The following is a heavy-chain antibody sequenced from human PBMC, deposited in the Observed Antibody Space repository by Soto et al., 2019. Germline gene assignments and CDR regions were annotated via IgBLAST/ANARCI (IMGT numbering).Heavy chain of an antibody. J-gene: IGHJ4*02. CDR1: GFTFSSYA. D-gene: IGHD6-19*01. Sequence: EVQLLESGGGLVQPGGSLTLSCAASGFTFSSYAMGWVRQAPGKGLEWVSTLSGGGGTTHYADSVEGRFTISRDNSKDTLYLQMNSLSADDTALYSCAKGLQWLAFDYCGEGTLVIVSS. CDR3: AKGLQWLAFDY. V-gene: IGHV3-23*01. CDR2: LSGGGGTT.